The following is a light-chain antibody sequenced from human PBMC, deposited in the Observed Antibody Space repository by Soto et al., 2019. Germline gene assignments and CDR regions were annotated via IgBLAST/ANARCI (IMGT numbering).Light chain of an antibody. CDR2: RAS. CDR1: QRVLYSSNNKKY. V-gene: IGKV4-1*01. Sequence: DIVMTKSPDSLAVFLGERATINCKSSQRVLYSSNNKKYLAWYQQKPGQPPKLLIYRASTRESGVPDRFSGSGSGTDFTLTISRLKAEDVAVYYCQQYYSSWTFGQGTKVEIK. CDR3: QQYYSSWT. J-gene: IGKJ1*01.